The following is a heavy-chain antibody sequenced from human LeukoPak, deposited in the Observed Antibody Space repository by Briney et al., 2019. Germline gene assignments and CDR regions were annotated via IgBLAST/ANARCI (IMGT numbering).Heavy chain of an antibody. Sequence: ETLSLTCTVSSGSISNYYWSWIRQPPGKGLEWIGYIYYSGSTYYNPSLKSRVTISVDTSKNQFSLKLSSVTAADTAVYYCAREFRLYYDILTGGLNWFDPWGQGTLVTVSS. CDR3: AREFRLYYDILTGGLNWFDP. D-gene: IGHD3-9*01. CDR2: IYYSGST. CDR1: SGSISNYY. J-gene: IGHJ5*02. V-gene: IGHV4-59*12.